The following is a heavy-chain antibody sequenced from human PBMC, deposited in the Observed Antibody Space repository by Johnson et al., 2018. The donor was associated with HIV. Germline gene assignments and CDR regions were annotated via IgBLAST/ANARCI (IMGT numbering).Heavy chain of an antibody. Sequence: QAPGKGLEWVAFIRYDGSNKYYADSVKGRFTISRDNSKNTLYLQMNSLRAEDTAVYYCAKGDYNFWSGDAFDIWGQGTMVTVSS. CDR3: AKGDYNFWSGDAFDI. V-gene: IGHV3-30*02. J-gene: IGHJ3*02. CDR2: IRYDGSNK. D-gene: IGHD3-3*01.